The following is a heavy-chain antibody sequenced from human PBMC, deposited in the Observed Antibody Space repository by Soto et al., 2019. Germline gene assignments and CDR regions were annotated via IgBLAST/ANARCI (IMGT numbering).Heavy chain of an antibody. V-gene: IGHV4-59*08. J-gene: IGHJ4*02. Sequence: SETLSLTCTVSGDSISSYYWSWIRQPPGKGLEWIGYIYYSGSTNYNPSLKSRVTISVDTSKNQFSLKLSSVTAADTAVYYCARRYGSGFDYWGQGTLVTVSS. D-gene: IGHD3-10*01. CDR2: IYYSGST. CDR1: GDSISSYY. CDR3: ARRYGSGFDY.